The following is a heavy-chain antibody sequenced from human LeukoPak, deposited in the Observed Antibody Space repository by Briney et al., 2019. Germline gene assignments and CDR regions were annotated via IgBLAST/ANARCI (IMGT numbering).Heavy chain of an antibody. J-gene: IGHJ3*02. Sequence: GESLKISFKGSGYTFTTYWLGWVRQMPGKGPEWRGIIYPGDSETRYGPSFQGQVTISADKSISTAYLQWSSLKASDTAMYYCASGVYYYDSSGYYPRSAFDIWGQGTMVTVSS. CDR3: ASGVYYYDSSGYYPRSAFDI. D-gene: IGHD3-22*01. CDR2: IYPGDSET. V-gene: IGHV5-51*01. CDR1: GYTFTTYW.